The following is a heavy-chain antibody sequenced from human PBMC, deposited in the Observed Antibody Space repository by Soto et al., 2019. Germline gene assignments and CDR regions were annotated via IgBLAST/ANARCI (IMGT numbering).Heavy chain of an antibody. Sequence: QVQLVQSGAEVKKPGSSVKVSCKASGGTFSSYAISWVRQAPGQGLEWMGGIIPIFGTANSAQPFQDRVTINAQRATSADCGEVSSLRSEDGAVYYCASHGGGVCCGFDYWGQGNLVTVSS. CDR2: IIPIFGTA. CDR1: GGTFSSYA. V-gene: IGHV1-69*12. CDR3: ASHGGGVCCGFDY. D-gene: IGHD2-21*02. J-gene: IGHJ4*02.